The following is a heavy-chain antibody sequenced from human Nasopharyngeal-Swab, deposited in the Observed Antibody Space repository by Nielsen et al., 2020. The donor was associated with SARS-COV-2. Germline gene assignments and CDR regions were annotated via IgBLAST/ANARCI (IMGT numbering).Heavy chain of an antibody. CDR2: ISSSSSTI. J-gene: IGHJ6*02. V-gene: IGHV3-48*04. D-gene: IGHD2-15*01. CDR1: GFTFSSYS. Sequence: GGSLISCAASGFTFSSYSMNWVRQAPGKGLEWVSYISSSSSTIYYADSVKGRFTISRDNAKNSLYLQMNSLRAEDTAVYYCARDPIVVVVAATPGGMDVWGQGTTVTVSS. CDR3: ARDPIVVVVAATPGGMDV.